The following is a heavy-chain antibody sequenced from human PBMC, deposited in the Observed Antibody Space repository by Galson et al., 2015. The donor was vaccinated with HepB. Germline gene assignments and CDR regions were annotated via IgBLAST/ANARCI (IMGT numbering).Heavy chain of an antibody. CDR3: ARDTEQWLVGGVDY. CDR1: GFTFDDYG. Sequence: SLRLSCAASGFTFDDYGMSWVRQAPGKGLEWVSGINWNGGSTGYADSVKGRFTISRDNAKNSLYLQMNSLRAEDTALYYCARDTEQWLVGGVDYWGQGTLVTVSS. D-gene: IGHD6-19*01. CDR2: INWNGGST. J-gene: IGHJ4*02. V-gene: IGHV3-20*04.